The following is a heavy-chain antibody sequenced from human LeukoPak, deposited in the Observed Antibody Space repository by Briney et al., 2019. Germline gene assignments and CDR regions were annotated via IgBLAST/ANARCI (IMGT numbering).Heavy chain of an antibody. CDR1: GFTFSSYA. D-gene: IGHD6-19*01. CDR2: ISGSGGST. J-gene: IGHJ4*02. V-gene: IGHV3-23*01. CDR3: AKDHQWLVRGNFDY. Sequence: PGASLRLSCAASGFTFSSYAMSWVRQAPGKGLEWVSAISGSGGSTYYADSVKGRFTISRDNSKNTLYLQMNSLRAEDTAVYYCAKDHQWLVRGNFDYWGLGTLVTVSS.